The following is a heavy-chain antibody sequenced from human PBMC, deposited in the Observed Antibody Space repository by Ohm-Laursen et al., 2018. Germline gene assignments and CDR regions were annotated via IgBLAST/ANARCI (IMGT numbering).Heavy chain of an antibody. CDR2: IYYSGST. CDR3: AGNEGPGGGLLDY. J-gene: IGHJ4*02. Sequence: TLYLTCIVSGGSISSGAYCWSWIRQHPGKGLEWIGYIYYSGSTNYNPSLKSRVTISVDTSKNQFSLKLSSVTAADTAVYYCAGNEGPGGGLLDYWGQGTLVTVSS. V-gene: IGHV4-61*08. CDR1: GGSISSGAYC. D-gene: IGHD3-16*01.